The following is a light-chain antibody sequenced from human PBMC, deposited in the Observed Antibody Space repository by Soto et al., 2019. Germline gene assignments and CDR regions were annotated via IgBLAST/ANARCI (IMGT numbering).Light chain of an antibody. CDR1: QSISSH. V-gene: IGKV1-39*01. CDR3: QQRYSMPLT. Sequence: DIQMTQSPSSLSASVGDRVTITCRASQSISSHLNWYQQKPGKAPQLLIYEASSLQGGVPSRFSGSGSGTDFTLTIIPLQADDFAIYYCQQRYSMPLTFGPGTRVHVK. CDR2: EAS. J-gene: IGKJ3*01.